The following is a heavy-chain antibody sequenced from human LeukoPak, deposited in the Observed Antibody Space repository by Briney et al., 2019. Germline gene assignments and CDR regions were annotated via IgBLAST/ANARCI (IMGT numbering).Heavy chain of an antibody. J-gene: IGHJ4*02. D-gene: IGHD3-22*01. V-gene: IGHV4-59*08. Sequence: PSETLSLTCTVSGGSISSYYWSWIRQPPGKGLEWIGYIYYSGSTNYNPSLKSRVTISVDTSKNQFSLKLSSVTAADTAVYYCARVRGDYYDSSGYFDYWGQGTLVTVSS. CDR1: GGSISSYY. CDR2: IYYSGST. CDR3: ARVRGDYYDSSGYFDY.